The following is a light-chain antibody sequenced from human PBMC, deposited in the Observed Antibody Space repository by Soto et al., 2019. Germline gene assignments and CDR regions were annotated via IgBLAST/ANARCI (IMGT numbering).Light chain of an antibody. CDR2: DVA. J-gene: IGLJ1*01. CDR3: CSYAGGYPYR. Sequence: QSVLTQPRSVSWSPGKSVTISCTGTSNDVGAYNYVSWYQQHPGRPPKLMIYDVARWPSGVPDRFSGSKYGNTASLTISGLKAEDEADYFCCSYAGGYPYRFGTGTKVTVL. CDR1: SNDVGAYNY. V-gene: IGLV2-11*01.